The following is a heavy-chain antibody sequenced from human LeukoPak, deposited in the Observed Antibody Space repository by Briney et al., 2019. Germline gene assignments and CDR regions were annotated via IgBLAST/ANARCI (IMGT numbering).Heavy chain of an antibody. D-gene: IGHD3-22*01. J-gene: IGHJ4*02. V-gene: IGHV3-23*01. Sequence: GGSLRLSCAASGFTFSSPAMSWVRQTPGKGLEWVSSITPSGDGTYYAASVKGRFTISRDNSKNTLYLQMDSLRADDTAVYYCAKEFARYDSSGYWDYWGQGTLVTVSS. CDR2: ITPSGDGT. CDR3: AKEFARYDSSGYWDY. CDR1: GFTFSSPA.